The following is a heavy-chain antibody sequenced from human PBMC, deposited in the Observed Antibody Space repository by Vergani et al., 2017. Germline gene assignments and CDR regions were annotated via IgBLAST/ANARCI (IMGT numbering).Heavy chain of an antibody. CDR1: GFTFSSYG. CDR2: IWNDGSNK. CDR3: AKLRTNFDY. Sequence: QVQLVESGGGVVQPGRSLRLSCAAAGFTFSSYGMHWVRQAPGKGLEWVEVIWNDGSNKYYADSVKGRFTISRDNSQNTLYLQMNSLRAEDTAVYYCAKLRTNFDYWGQGTLVTVSS. V-gene: IGHV3-33*06. J-gene: IGHJ4*02. D-gene: IGHD1/OR15-1a*01.